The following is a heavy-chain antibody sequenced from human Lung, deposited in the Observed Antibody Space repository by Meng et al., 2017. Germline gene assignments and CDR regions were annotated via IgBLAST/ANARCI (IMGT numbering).Heavy chain of an antibody. Sequence: QSGPGLVKPSQILSLTWAISGARVSSNRAALNWIRQSPSSGLEWLGRRYYRSKWYSDYATSERSRITINADTSKNQFSLQLNSLTPEDTAVYYWTGVGHKNWFDSWGQGTLVTVSS. CDR1: GARVSSNRAA. J-gene: IGHJ5*01. V-gene: IGHV6-1*01. CDR3: TGVGHKNWFDS. CDR2: RYYRSKWYS. D-gene: IGHD2-21*01.